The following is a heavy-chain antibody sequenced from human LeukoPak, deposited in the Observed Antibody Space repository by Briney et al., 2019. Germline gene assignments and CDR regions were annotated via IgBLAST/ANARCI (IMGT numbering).Heavy chain of an antibody. J-gene: IGHJ5*02. Sequence: PSETLSLTCTVSGDSIIIDNYYWAWIRQPPGKGLEWIGSIHYSGDAYYNPSLKSRVTISVDTSNNQLSLKLNSVTAADTAMYYCARDSKYDSTGHAPWGLGTLVTVSS. CDR3: ARDSKYDSTGHAP. CDR2: IHYSGDA. D-gene: IGHD3-22*01. CDR1: GDSIIIDNYY. V-gene: IGHV4-39*07.